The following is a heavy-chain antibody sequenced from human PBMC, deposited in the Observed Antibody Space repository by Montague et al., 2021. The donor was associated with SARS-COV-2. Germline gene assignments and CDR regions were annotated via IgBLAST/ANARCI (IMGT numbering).Heavy chain of an antibody. V-gene: IGHV4-34*01. Sequence: SETLSLTCAVYGGSFSGYYWSWVRQAPGKGLEWIGEINHSGSTHYNPSXXSRVSISVDTSKNQFSLKMSSVTAADTAVFYCARSREEFTSIAVIITGGMHYYDSWGQGTLVTV. D-gene: IGHD3-22*01. CDR3: ARSREEFTSIAVIITGGMHYYDS. J-gene: IGHJ4*02. CDR1: GGSFSGYY. CDR2: INHSGST.